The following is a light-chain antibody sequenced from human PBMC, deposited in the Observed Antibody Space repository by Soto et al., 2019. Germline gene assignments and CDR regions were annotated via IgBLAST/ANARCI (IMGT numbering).Light chain of an antibody. CDR3: AAWDDSLSGWV. V-gene: IGLV1-44*01. J-gene: IGLJ3*02. CDR2: SNN. CDR1: SSNIGSNT. Sequence: QSVLTQTPSASGTPGQRVTLSCSGSSSNIGSNTVNWYQQLPGTAPKLLIYSNNRRPSGVPDRFSGSKSGTSASLAISGLQSEDEADYYCAAWDDSLSGWVFGGGTKLTVL.